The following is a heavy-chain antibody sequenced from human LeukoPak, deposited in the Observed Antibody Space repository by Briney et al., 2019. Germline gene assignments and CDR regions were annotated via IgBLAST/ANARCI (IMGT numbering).Heavy chain of an antibody. CDR2: ISNSGGTL. V-gene: IGHV3-48*02. CDR1: GFTFSTYN. CDR3: ARDIALTSYCSDTSCLDDY. Sequence: GGSLRLSCAASGFTFSTYNMNWVRQAPGKGLEWVSYISNSGGTLYYADSVKGRFTISRDNAKNSLYLQMDSLRDEDTAVYYCARDIALTSYCSDTSCLDDYWGQGTLVTVSS. J-gene: IGHJ4*02. D-gene: IGHD2-2*01.